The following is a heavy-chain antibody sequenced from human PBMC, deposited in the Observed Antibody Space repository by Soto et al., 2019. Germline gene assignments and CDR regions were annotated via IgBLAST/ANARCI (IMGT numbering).Heavy chain of an antibody. J-gene: IGHJ4*02. V-gene: IGHV1-46*01. CDR2: ITPGGGIT. Sequence: QVQLVQSGAEVKKPGASVRVSCRASGYTFTTYDIHWVRLAPGLGLEWMGIITPGGGITSYAQKFKGRITMTRDTSTSTDYMELSSLRYEDTAIYYCAKVLSELVPGYFDTCGQGSLVTVSS. D-gene: IGHD6-6*01. CDR1: GYTFTTYD. CDR3: AKVLSELVPGYFDT.